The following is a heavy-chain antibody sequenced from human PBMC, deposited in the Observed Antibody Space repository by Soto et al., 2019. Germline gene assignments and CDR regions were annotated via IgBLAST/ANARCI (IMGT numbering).Heavy chain of an antibody. CDR2: ISQDGSDK. Sequence: QVRLVESGGGVVQPGRSLRLSCAASGFTFSSYAMHWVRQAPGKGLEWVAVISQDGSDKHYVDSVKGRFTISRDNSKNTLYLQVNSLRAEDTAVYYCALGGIVVTGNWFDPWGQGILDTVSS. CDR3: ALGGIVVTGNWFDP. CDR1: GFTFSSYA. D-gene: IGHD3-22*01. V-gene: IGHV3-30*03. J-gene: IGHJ5*02.